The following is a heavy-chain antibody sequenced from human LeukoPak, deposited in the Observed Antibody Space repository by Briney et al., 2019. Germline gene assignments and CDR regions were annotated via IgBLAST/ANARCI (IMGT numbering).Heavy chain of an antibody. CDR1: GFTFSSYA. CDR2: ISGSGGST. Sequence: GGSLRLSCAASGFTFSSYAMSWVRQAPGKGLEWVSAISGSGGSTYYADSVKGRFTISRDNSKNTLYLQMNSLRAEDTAVYYCANDSTGSYGFDYWGQGTLVTVSS. V-gene: IGHV3-23*01. CDR3: ANDSTGSYGFDY. J-gene: IGHJ4*02. D-gene: IGHD5-18*01.